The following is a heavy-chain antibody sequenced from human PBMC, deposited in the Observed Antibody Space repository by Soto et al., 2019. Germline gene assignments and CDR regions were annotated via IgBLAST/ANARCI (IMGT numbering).Heavy chain of an antibody. Sequence: GGSLRLSCAASGFSFSSYGMHWVRQAPGKGLEWVAVIWNDGSYKYNTDSVKGRFSISRDNSKNTLNLQMNSLRAEDTAVYYCARDSSGWSPRPKHCFDPWGQGT. D-gene: IGHD6-19*01. J-gene: IGHJ5*02. CDR1: GFSFSSYG. CDR2: IWNDGSYK. CDR3: ARDSSGWSPRPKHCFDP. V-gene: IGHV3-33*01.